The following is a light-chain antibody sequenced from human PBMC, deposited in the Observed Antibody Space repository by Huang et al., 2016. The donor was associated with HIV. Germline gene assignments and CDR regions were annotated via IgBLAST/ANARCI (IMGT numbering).Light chain of an antibody. Sequence: DIQMTQSPSTLSASVGDRVTITCRASQNVSSWLAWYHQRPGKAPNVLIYKASSLESGVPFRFSGSGSGTQVTLTISSLQPDDFATYYCQQYNSYPYTFGQGTKLVIK. CDR3: QQYNSYPYT. CDR2: KAS. V-gene: IGKV1-5*03. J-gene: IGKJ2*01. CDR1: QNVSSW.